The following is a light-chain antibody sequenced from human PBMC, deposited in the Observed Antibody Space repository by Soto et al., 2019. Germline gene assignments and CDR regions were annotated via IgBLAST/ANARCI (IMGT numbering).Light chain of an antibody. J-gene: IGLJ1*01. CDR3: QVWDSRRDRYD. CDR2: DDS. CDR1: NIGSYT. V-gene: IGLV3-21*02. Sequence: SYELTQPPSVSVAPGQTSWITGLGNNIGSYTVHWYQQRPGQAPVLVVYDDSDRPSGIPERFSGSKSGNTATLTISRVEAGDEADYYCQVWDSRRDRYDFGTGTKVTVL.